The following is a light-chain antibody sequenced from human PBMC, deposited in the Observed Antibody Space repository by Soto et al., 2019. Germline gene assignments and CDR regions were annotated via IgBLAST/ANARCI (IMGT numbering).Light chain of an antibody. J-gene: IGKJ5*01. CDR2: GAS. CDR3: QQYDNSPIT. Sequence: EIVMTQSPATLSVSPGERATPSCGASQSISSSFLAWYQQKPGQAPRLLIYGASSRATGIPDRFSGTGSETDFTLTISRLEPEDFAVYYCQQYDNSPITFGQGTRLEIK. V-gene: IGKV3-20*01. CDR1: QSISSSF.